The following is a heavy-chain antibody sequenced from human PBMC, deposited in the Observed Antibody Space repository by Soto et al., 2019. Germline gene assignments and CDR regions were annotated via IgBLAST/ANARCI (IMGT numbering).Heavy chain of an antibody. CDR1: GGSISSGGYY. D-gene: IGHD2-2*01. Sequence: SETLSLTCTVSGGSISSGGYYWSWIRQHPGKGLEWIGYIYYSGSTYYNPSLKSRVTISVDTSKNQFSLKLSSVTAADTAVYYCARDVVVVPAAMGVDYYYYMDVWGKGTTVTVSS. J-gene: IGHJ6*03. CDR2: IYYSGST. CDR3: ARDVVVVPAAMGVDYYYYMDV. V-gene: IGHV4-31*03.